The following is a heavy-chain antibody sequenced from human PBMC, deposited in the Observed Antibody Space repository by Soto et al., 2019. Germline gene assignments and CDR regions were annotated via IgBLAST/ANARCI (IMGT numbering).Heavy chain of an antibody. J-gene: IGHJ4*02. Sequence: PGGSLRLSCAASGFTFSSYAMHWVRQAPGKVLEWVAVVWYDGSNQYYADSVKGRFTIFRDNSKNTLYLQMNSLRAEDTAVYYCARDRTAMATFYFDYWGQGTLVTVSS. D-gene: IGHD5-18*01. V-gene: IGHV3-33*01. CDR2: VWYDGSNQ. CDR1: GFTFSSYA. CDR3: ARDRTAMATFYFDY.